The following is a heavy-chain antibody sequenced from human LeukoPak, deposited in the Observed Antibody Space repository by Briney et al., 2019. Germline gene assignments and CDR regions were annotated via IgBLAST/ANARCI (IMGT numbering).Heavy chain of an antibody. Sequence: GGSLRLSCAASGFSVSYNYMSWVRQAPGKGLEWVSLIYSGGNTYYADSVKGRFTISRGNAKNSLYLQMNSLRAEDTAVYYCARVQFLEWFPDYWGQGTLVTVSS. CDR1: GFSVSYNY. CDR2: IYSGGNT. V-gene: IGHV3-53*01. CDR3: ARVQFLEWFPDY. J-gene: IGHJ4*02. D-gene: IGHD3-3*01.